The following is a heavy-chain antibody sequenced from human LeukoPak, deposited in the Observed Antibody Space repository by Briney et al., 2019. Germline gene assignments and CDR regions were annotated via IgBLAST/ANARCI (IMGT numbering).Heavy chain of an antibody. D-gene: IGHD3-22*01. CDR1: GASISSSAWY. Sequence: PSETLSLTCTVSGASISSSAWYWGWIRQPPGTGLEWIGIIYYSGSTYYNPSLKSRVTISVDTSKNQFSLKLSSVTAADTAVYFCARGPYSYDSSGAFDIWGQGAMVTVSS. V-gene: IGHV4-39*07. CDR2: IYYSGST. CDR3: ARGPYSYDSSGAFDI. J-gene: IGHJ3*02.